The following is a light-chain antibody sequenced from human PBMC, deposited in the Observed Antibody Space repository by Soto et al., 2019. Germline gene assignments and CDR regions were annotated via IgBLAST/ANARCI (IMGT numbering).Light chain of an antibody. Sequence: PGERATLSCRASQSVSSSYLAWYQHKPGQAPRLLIYDASSRATGIPDRFSGSGSGTDFTLTISRLEPEDFAVYYCQQYGSSPLTFGGGTKVDIK. CDR2: DAS. V-gene: IGKV3-20*01. CDR3: QQYGSSPLT. CDR1: QSVSSSY. J-gene: IGKJ4*01.